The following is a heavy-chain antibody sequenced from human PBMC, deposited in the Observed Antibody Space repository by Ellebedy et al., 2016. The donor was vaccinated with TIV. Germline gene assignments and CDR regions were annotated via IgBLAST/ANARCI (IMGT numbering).Heavy chain of an antibody. J-gene: IGHJ4*02. CDR3: ARLAMVEAAFEC. Sequence: MPSETLSLTCTVSGASISSYLWSWIRQPAGKGLEWVGRMSSSGSTNYNPSLKSRLTMSVDTSKNQFSLKLSSLTAADTAVYSCARLAMVEAAFECWGQGTLVTVSS. V-gene: IGHV4-4*07. CDR2: MSSSGST. D-gene: IGHD2-15*01. CDR1: GASISSYL.